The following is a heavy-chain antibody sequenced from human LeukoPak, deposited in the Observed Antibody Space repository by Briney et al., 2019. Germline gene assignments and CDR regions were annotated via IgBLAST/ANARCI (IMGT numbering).Heavy chain of an antibody. Sequence: SETLSLTCTVSGGSIRSYYWSWIRQPPGRGLEWVGYIFYSGTTDSNPSLKSRVTISVDTSKNQFSLKLSSVTAADTAVYYCARTYCSGGSCHFDYWGQGTLVTVSS. CDR1: GGSIRSYY. D-gene: IGHD2-15*01. J-gene: IGHJ4*02. V-gene: IGHV4-59*08. CDR2: IFYSGTT. CDR3: ARTYCSGGSCHFDY.